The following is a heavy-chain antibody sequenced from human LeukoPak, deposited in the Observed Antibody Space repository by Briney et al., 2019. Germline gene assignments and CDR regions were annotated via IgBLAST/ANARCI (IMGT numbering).Heavy chain of an antibody. CDR2: ISSSSSYI. Sequence: PGGSLRLSCAASGFTFSSYSMNWVRQAPGKGLEWVSSISSSSSYIYYADSVKGRFTISRDNSKNTLYLQMNSLRAEDTAVYYCAKGLRITIFGVVNDAFDIWGQGTMVTVSS. J-gene: IGHJ3*02. D-gene: IGHD3-3*01. CDR3: AKGLRITIFGVVNDAFDI. V-gene: IGHV3-21*04. CDR1: GFTFSSYS.